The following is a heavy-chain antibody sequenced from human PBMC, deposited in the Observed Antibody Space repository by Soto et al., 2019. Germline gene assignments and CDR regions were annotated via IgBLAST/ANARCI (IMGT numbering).Heavy chain of an antibody. CDR1: GVSISSYY. CDR3: ARVKISGRVDY. V-gene: IGHV4-59*01. CDR2: IYYSGST. Sequence: SETLSLTCTVSGVSISSYYWSWIRQPPGKGLEWIGYIYYSGSTNYNPSLKSRVTISVDTSKNQFSLKLSSVTAADTAVYYCARVKISGRVDYWGQGTLVTVSS. D-gene: IGHD2-8*01. J-gene: IGHJ4*02.